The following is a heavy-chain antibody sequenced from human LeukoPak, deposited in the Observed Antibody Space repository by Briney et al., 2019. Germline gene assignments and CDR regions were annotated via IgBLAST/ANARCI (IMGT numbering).Heavy chain of an antibody. D-gene: IGHD2-2*01. CDR2: IYYSGST. CDR1: GGSISSSSYY. CDR3: ARGVYLRYCSSTSCYFDY. J-gene: IGHJ4*02. Sequence: SETLSLTCTVSGGSISSSSYYWGWIRQPPGKGLEWIGSIYYSGSTYYNPSLKSRVTISVDTSKNQFSLKLSSVTAADTAVYYCARGVYLRYCSSTSCYFDYWGQGTLVTVSS. V-gene: IGHV4-39*01.